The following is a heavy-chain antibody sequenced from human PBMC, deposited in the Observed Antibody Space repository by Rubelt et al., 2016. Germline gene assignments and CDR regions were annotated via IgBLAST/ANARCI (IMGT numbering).Heavy chain of an antibody. CDR3: ARQFTSLQDYDILTGYGTFDY. D-gene: IGHD3-9*01. Sequence: ETLSLTCTVSGGSISSSSYYWGWIRQPPGKGLEWIGSIYYSGSTYYNPSLKSRVTISVDTSKNQFSLKLSSVTAADTAVYYCARQFTSLQDYDILTGYGTFDYWGQGTLVTVSS. J-gene: IGHJ4*02. CDR2: IYYSGST. CDR1: GGSISSSSYY. V-gene: IGHV4-39*01.